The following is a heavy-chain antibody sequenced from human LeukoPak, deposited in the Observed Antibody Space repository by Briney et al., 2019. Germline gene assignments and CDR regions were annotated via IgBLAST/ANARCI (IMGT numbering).Heavy chain of an antibody. CDR2: INPNSGGT. V-gene: IGHV1-2*02. J-gene: IGHJ6*03. D-gene: IGHD3-22*01. CDR3: ARGEPYDSSGYYPSYYYYMDV. Sequence: GASVKVSCKTSGNTFTGYYMHWVRQAPGQGLEWIGWINPNSGGTNYAQRFQGRVTMTRDTSISTAYMELSRLRPDDTAVYYCARGEPYDSSGYYPSYYYYMDVWGKGTTVTVSS. CDR1: GNTFTGYY.